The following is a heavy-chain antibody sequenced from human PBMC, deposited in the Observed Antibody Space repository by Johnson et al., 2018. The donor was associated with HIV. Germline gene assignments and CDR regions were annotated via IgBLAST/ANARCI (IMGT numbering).Heavy chain of an antibody. Sequence: VQLVESGGGVVQPGRSLRLSCAASGFMFSSYWMSWVRQAPGKGLEWVANIKQDGSEKYYVDSVKGRFTISRDNAKNSLYLQMNSLRAEDTAVYYCASGAAVAGNAFDIWGQGTMVTVSS. J-gene: IGHJ3*02. CDR1: GFMFSSYW. CDR2: IKQDGSEK. CDR3: ASGAAVAGNAFDI. V-gene: IGHV3-7*01. D-gene: IGHD6-19*01.